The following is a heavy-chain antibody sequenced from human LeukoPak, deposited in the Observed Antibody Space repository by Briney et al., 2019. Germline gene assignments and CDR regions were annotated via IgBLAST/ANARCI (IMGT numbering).Heavy chain of an antibody. J-gene: IGHJ5*02. V-gene: IGHV4-61*02. Sequence: SETLSLTCTVSGGSISSGSYYWSWIRQPAGKGLEWIGRIYTSGSTNYNPSLKSRVTISVDTSKNQFSLKLSSVTAADTAVYYCAREGEESGSYLWGQGTLVTVSS. CDR1: GGSISSGSYY. CDR2: IYTSGST. CDR3: AREGEESGSYL. D-gene: IGHD1-26*01.